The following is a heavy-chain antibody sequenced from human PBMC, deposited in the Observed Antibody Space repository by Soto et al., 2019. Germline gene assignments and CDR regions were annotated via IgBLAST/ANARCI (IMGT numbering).Heavy chain of an antibody. CDR2: ISAYNGNT. CDR3: ATTPPQSRFYDILTGYYYYYYGMDV. CDR1: GYTFTSYG. D-gene: IGHD3-9*01. J-gene: IGHJ6*02. V-gene: IGHV1-18*01. Sequence: ASVKVSCKASGYTFTSYGISWVRQAPGQGLEWMGWISAYNGNTNYAQKLQGRVTMTTDTSTGTAYMELRSLRSDDTAVYYCATTPPQSRFYDILTGYYYYYYGMDVWGQGTTVTVSS.